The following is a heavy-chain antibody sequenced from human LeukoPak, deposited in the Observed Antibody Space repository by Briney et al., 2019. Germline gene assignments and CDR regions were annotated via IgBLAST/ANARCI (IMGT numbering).Heavy chain of an antibody. CDR3: ARDGTPGTTFRFDP. Sequence: SVKVSCKASGGTFSSYAISWVRQAPGQGLEWMGGIIPIFGTANYAQKFQGRVTITADESTSTAYMELSSLRSEDTAVYYCARDGTPGTTFRFDPWGQGTLVIVSS. J-gene: IGHJ5*02. D-gene: IGHD1-1*01. CDR1: GGTFSSYA. CDR2: IIPIFGTA. V-gene: IGHV1-69*01.